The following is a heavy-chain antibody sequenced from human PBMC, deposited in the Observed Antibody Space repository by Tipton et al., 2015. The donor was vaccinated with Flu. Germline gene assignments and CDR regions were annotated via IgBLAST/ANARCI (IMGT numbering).Heavy chain of an antibody. CDR3: AKDIVGATIGIFVY. CDR2: ISGSGGST. J-gene: IGHJ4*02. D-gene: IGHD1-26*01. V-gene: IGHV3-23*01. Sequence: SLRLSCAASGFTFSSYAMSWVRQAPGKGLEWVSAISGSGGSTYYADSVKGRFTISRDNSKNTLYLQMNSPRAEDTAVYYCAKDIVGATIGIFVYWGQGTLVTVSS. CDR1: GFTFSSYA.